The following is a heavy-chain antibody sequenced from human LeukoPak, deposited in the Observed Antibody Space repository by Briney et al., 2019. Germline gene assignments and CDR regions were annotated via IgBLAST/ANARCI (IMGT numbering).Heavy chain of an antibody. Sequence: GASVKVSCKASGYTFTSYAMNWVRQAPGQGLEWMGWINTNTGNPTYALGFTGRFVFSLDTSVSTAYLQISSLMPEDTAVYYCARDSYYYDSSGSWTGRLFADWAQGTLVTVSS. V-gene: IGHV7-4-1*02. CDR2: INTNTGNP. CDR3: ARDSYYYDSSGSWTGRLFAD. J-gene: IGHJ4*02. D-gene: IGHD3-22*01. CDR1: GYTFTSYA.